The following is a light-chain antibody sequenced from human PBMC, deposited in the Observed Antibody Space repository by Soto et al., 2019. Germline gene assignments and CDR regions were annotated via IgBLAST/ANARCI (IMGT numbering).Light chain of an antibody. J-gene: IGKJ1*01. CDR3: QQYNNWPPWT. Sequence: EIVRTQSPSAMSVSTGERATLSCIASKRGNSNLAWYQQKPGQAPRLLLYGASTRATGIPARFSGSGSGTEFTLTTSSLQSEDFAVSYCQQYNNWPPWTFGQGTKVEIK. CDR1: KRGNSN. V-gene: IGKV3-15*01. CDR2: GAS.